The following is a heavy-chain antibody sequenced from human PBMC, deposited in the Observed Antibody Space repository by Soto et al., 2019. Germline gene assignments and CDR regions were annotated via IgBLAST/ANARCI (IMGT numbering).Heavy chain of an antibody. CDR2: ISSSSSTI. CDR3: ARAQDSSLAAFDI. D-gene: IGHD6-19*01. V-gene: IGHV3-48*01. Sequence: GGSLRLSCAASGFTFSSYSMNWVRQAPGKGLEWVSYISSSSSTIYYADSVKGRFTISRDNAKNSLYLQMNSLRAEDTAVYYCARAQDSSLAAFDIWGQGTMVTVSS. CDR1: GFTFSSYS. J-gene: IGHJ3*02.